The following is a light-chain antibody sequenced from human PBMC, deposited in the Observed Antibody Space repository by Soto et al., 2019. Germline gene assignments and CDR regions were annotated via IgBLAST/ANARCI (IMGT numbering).Light chain of an antibody. Sequence: QSALTQPASVSGSPGQSITISCTGSISDIGGYNYVSWYQQHPGKAPKVMIYEVRNRPSGVSNRFSGSKSGNTASLTISGLQADDEADYYCSSYTSRNSWVFGGGTKLTVL. J-gene: IGLJ3*02. CDR1: ISDIGGYNY. V-gene: IGLV2-14*01. CDR2: EVR. CDR3: SSYTSRNSWV.